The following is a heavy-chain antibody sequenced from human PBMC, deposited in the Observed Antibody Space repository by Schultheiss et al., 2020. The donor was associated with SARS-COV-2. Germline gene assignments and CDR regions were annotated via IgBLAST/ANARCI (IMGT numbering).Heavy chain of an antibody. D-gene: IGHD3-3*01. CDR1: GYSISSGYY. CDR2: IYYSGST. V-gene: IGHV4-61*01. CDR3: ARSSHYDFWSGYYGKQDYYYYGMDV. J-gene: IGHJ6*02. Sequence: SETLSLTCAVSGYSISSGYYWGWIRQPPGKGLEWIGYIYYSGSTNYNPSLKSRVTISVDTSKNQFSLKLSSVTAADTAVYYCARSSHYDFWSGYYGKQDYYYYGMDVWGQGTTVTVSS.